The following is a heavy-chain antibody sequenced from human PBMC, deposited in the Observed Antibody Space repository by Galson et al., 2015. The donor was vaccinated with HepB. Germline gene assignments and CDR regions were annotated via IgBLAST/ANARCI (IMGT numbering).Heavy chain of an antibody. CDR3: AKDFADHTNRHYYFYYMDV. CDR1: GFTFHSYG. J-gene: IGHJ6*03. CDR2: ISYDGSTK. D-gene: IGHD1-14*01. V-gene: IGHV3-30*18. Sequence: SLRLSCAASGFTFHSYGMHWVRQPPGKGLEWVAVISYDGSTKYHEDSVKGRLTISRDNSKNMLYLQMDSLRAEDTAVYFCAKDFADHTNRHYYFYYMDVWGRGTTVTVSS.